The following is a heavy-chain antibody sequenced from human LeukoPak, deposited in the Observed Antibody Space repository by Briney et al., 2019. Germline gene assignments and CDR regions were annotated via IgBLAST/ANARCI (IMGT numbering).Heavy chain of an antibody. J-gene: IGHJ6*02. CDR3: AKTTVQDYYGMDV. Sequence: GASVKVSCKASGGTFSSYAISWVRQAPGQGLEWMGRIIPILGIANYAQKFQGRVTITADKSTSTAYMELSSLRSEDTAVYYCAKTTVQDYYGMDVWGQGTTVTVSS. CDR2: IIPILGIA. D-gene: IGHD4-17*01. CDR1: GGTFSSYA. V-gene: IGHV1-69*04.